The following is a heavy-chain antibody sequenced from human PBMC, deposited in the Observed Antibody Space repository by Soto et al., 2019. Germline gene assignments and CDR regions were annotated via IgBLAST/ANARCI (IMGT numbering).Heavy chain of an antibody. CDR3: AREQGDTETYGMDV. J-gene: IGHJ6*02. V-gene: IGHV3-30-3*01. Sequence: QVQLVESGGGVVQPGRSLRLSCAASGFTFSSYAMHWVRQAPGKGLEWVAVISYDGSNKYYADSVKGRFTISRDNSKNTLYLQMNSMRAEDTAVYYCAREQGDTETYGMDVWGQVTTVTVSS. D-gene: IGHD5-18*01. CDR1: GFTFSSYA. CDR2: ISYDGSNK.